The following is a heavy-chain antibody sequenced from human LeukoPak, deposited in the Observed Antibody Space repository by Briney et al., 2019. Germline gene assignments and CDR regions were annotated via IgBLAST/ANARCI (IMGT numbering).Heavy chain of an antibody. CDR2: INPNSGGT. J-gene: IGHJ4*02. Sequence: ASVKVSCKASGYTFTGYYTHWVRQAPGQGLEWMGWINPNSGGTNYAQKFQGRVTMTRDTSISTAYMELSRLRSDDTAVYYCARSTYYDFWSGYLIDYWGQGTLVTVSS. V-gene: IGHV1-2*02. CDR3: ARSTYYDFWSGYLIDY. CDR1: GYTFTGYY. D-gene: IGHD3-3*01.